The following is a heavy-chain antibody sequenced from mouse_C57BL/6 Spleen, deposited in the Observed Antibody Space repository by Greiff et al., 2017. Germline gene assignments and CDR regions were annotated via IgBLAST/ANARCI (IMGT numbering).Heavy chain of an antibody. CDR1: GYAFSSSW. V-gene: IGHV1-82*01. D-gene: IGHD2-1*01. CDR3: AREGIYGNYWYFDV. Sequence: VQLQQSGPELVKPGASVKISCKASGYAFSSSWMNWVKQRPGKGLEWIGRIYPGDGDTNYNGKFKGKATLTADKSSSTAYMQLSSLTSEDSAVYFCAREGIYGNYWYFDVWGTGTTVTVSS. CDR2: IYPGDGDT. J-gene: IGHJ1*03.